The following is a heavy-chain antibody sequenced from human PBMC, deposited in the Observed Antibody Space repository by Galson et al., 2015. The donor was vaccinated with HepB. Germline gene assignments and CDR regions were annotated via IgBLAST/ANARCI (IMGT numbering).Heavy chain of an antibody. Sequence: SLRLSCAASGFTFTNYAMSWVGEAPGKGLEGAPGFSGGGDAFYADSVKGRFTISRDNSKNTVYMQMNSLRAEDTAVYHCAKNRGYDRSYGMDVWGQGTTVTVSS. J-gene: IGHJ6*02. CDR2: FSGGGDA. CDR3: AKNRGYDRSYGMDV. V-gene: IGHV3-23*01. CDR1: GFTFTNYA. D-gene: IGHD3-22*01.